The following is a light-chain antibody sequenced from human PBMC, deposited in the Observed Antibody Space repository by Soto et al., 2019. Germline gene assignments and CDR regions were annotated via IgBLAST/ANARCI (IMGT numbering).Light chain of an antibody. CDR1: SSIIGAGYD. CDR2: CNS. CDR3: QSCEGSWGGWV. V-gene: IGLV1-40*01. Sequence: QSVLTQPPSVSGAPGQRVTISCTGSSSIIGAGYDVHWYQQLPGTAPQLLIYCNSNRPSGVPDRFSGSMSGTSASLAISGFQVGYEAYCYCQSCEGSWGGWVSAGGTE. J-gene: IGLJ3*02.